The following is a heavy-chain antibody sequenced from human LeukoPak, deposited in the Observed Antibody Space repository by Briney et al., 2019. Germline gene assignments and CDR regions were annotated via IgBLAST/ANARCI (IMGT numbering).Heavy chain of an antibody. CDR2: IHPSGML. CDR3: SSGLVSGKLGY. V-gene: IGHV4-31*03. CDR1: GASFNSDDQY. J-gene: IGHJ4*02. Sequence: PSETLSLTCTVSGASFNSDDQYWNWIRQSPGKGLEWIGSIHPSGMLYNNPSLESRVTMSRDTSKNQFSLNLNSVTAADTAVYFCSSGLVSGKLGYWGQGILVTVSS. D-gene: IGHD3-9*01.